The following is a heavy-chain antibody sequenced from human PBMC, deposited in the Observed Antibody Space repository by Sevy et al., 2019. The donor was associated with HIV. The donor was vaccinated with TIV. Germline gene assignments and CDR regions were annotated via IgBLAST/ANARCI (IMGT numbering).Heavy chain of an antibody. Sequence: GGSLRLSCAASGFTFSGYWMSWVRQAPGKGLQWVANIKQDGSKNEFVTSVKGRFTISRDNPKNSLYLQMNSLRAEDTAVYYCAREGAGGFDYWGQGTLVTVSS. CDR3: AREGAGGFDY. CDR1: GFTFSGYW. CDR2: IKQDGSKN. V-gene: IGHV3-7*01. D-gene: IGHD2-15*01. J-gene: IGHJ4*02.